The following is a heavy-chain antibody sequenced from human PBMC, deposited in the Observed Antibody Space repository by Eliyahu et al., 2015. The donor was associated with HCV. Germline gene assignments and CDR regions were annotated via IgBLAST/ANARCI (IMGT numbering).Heavy chain of an antibody. J-gene: IGHJ6*02. CDR2: VXPVFDTA. V-gene: IGHV1-69*01. D-gene: IGHD3-10*01. Sequence: QVQLVQSGAEVKKPGSSVKVSCEASGGTFNNYAXXWVRXAPGXGXEGLGGVXPVFDTATYAQKFQDRLXISADDSTSTAYMELSRLASDDTAVYYCARLSDGGKNTFRGPLAPGPQYFYYYGMDVWGHGTTVNVSS. CDR1: GGTFNNYA. CDR3: ARLSDGGKNTFRGPLAPGPQYFYYYGMDV.